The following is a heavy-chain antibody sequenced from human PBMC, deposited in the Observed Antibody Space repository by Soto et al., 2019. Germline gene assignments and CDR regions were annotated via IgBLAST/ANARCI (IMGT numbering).Heavy chain of an antibody. CDR1: GYTLTELS. J-gene: IGHJ3*02. V-gene: IGHV1-24*01. Sequence: ASVKVSCKVSGYTLTELSMHWVRQAPGKGLEWMGGFDPEDGETIYAQKFQGRVTMTEDTSTDTAYMELSSLRSEDTAVYYCARDSGYSSSVGAFDIWGQGTMVTVSS. D-gene: IGHD6-6*01. CDR2: FDPEDGET. CDR3: ARDSGYSSSVGAFDI.